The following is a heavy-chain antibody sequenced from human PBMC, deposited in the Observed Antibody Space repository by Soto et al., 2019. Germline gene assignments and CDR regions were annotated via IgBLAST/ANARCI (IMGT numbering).Heavy chain of an antibody. V-gene: IGHV1-3*01. J-gene: IGHJ3*02. CDR2: INAGNGNT. Sequence: GASVKVSCKASGYTFTSYAMHWVRQAPGQRLEWMGCINAGNGNTKYSQKFQGRVTITRDTSASTAYMELSSLRSEDTAVYYCARRGGYSSGLDPGAFDIWGLGTMVTVSS. CDR3: ARRGGYSSGLDPGAFDI. CDR1: GYTFTSYA. D-gene: IGHD6-19*01.